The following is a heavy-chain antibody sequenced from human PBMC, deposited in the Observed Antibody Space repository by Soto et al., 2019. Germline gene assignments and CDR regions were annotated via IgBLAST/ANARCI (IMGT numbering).Heavy chain of an antibody. CDR2: ISSSSRYI. CDR3: ATLTHNNRRGFYST. CDR1: GFTFSSYS. D-gene: IGHD3-22*01. Sequence: EVQLVESGGGLVKPGGSLRLSCAASGFTFSSYSMNWVRQAPGKGLEWVSSISSSSRYIYYADSVKGRLTISGDNAKNSLYLQKNCRRAEETTVYYCATLTHNNRRGFYSTWGQEPLS. V-gene: IGHV3-21*01. J-gene: IGHJ5*01.